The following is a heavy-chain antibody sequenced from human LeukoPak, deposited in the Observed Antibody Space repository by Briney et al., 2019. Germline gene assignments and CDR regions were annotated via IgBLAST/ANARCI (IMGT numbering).Heavy chain of an antibody. V-gene: IGHV4-30-2*01. CDR3: ARDRSDSSSVDC. CDR2: IYHSGST. D-gene: IGHD3-22*01. Sequence: QASETLSLTCTVSGGSISSGGYYWSWIRQPPGKGLEWIGYIYHSGSTHYNPSLKSRATISVDRSKNQFSLKLSSVTAADTAVYYCARDRSDSSSVDCWGQGTLVTVSS. J-gene: IGHJ4*02. CDR1: GGSISSGGYY.